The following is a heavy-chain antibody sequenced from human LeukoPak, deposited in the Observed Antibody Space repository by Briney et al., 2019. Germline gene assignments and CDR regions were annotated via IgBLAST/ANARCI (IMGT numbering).Heavy chain of an antibody. J-gene: IGHJ4*02. CDR2: IWYDGSNK. Sequence: GGSLRLSCAASGFTFSSYGMHWVRQAPGKGLEWVAVIWYDGSNKYYADSVKGRFTIPRDNSKNTLYLQMNSLRAEDTAVYYCARDGGTVYYDSSGYYAPLTYYFDYWGQGTLVTVSS. V-gene: IGHV3-33*01. CDR3: ARDGGTVYYDSSGYYAPLTYYFDY. D-gene: IGHD3-22*01. CDR1: GFTFSSYG.